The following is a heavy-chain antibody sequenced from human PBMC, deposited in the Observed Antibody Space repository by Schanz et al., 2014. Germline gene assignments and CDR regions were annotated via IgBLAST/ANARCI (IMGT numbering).Heavy chain of an antibody. CDR3: ATLDYADSVS. J-gene: IGHJ5*02. CDR2: VIPILGVT. D-gene: IGHD4-17*01. V-gene: IGHV1-69*09. Sequence: QVQLIQSGAEVKKPGASVKVSCTASGYTFTSYDISWVRQAPGQGLEWMGRVIPILGVTHYAQKFQGRVTITADKSTTTAYMELNSLNSDDTAVYYCATLDYADSVSWGQGTLVTVSS. CDR1: GYTFTSYD.